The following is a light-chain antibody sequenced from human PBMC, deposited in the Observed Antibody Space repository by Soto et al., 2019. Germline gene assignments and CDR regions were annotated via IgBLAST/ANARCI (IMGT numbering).Light chain of an antibody. CDR2: DST. CDR3: QQRNVWPPIT. V-gene: IGKV3-11*01. Sequence: EIVLTQSPATLSLSPGERATLSFRASQSIHTSLAWYQQKSGKPPRLVIYDSTLRANGVPDRFGGSRSGTEFTLTISSLEPEDFAVYYCQQRNVWPPITFGQGTRLEIK. CDR1: QSIHTS. J-gene: IGKJ5*01.